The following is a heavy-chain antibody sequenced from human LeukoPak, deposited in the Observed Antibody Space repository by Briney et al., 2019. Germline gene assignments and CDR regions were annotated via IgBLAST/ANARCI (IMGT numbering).Heavy chain of an antibody. V-gene: IGHV4-4*02. CDR2: IYHSGST. CDR1: GGSISSSNW. D-gene: IGHD3-3*01. Sequence: SETLSLTCAVSGGSISSSNWWSWVRQPPGKGLEWIGEIYHSGSTNYNPSLKSRVTMSVDTSKNQFSLKLSSVTAADTAVYYCARDPFGVVIPGQPPGDFDLWGRGTLVTVSS. J-gene: IGHJ2*01. CDR3: ARDPFGVVIPGQPPGDFDL.